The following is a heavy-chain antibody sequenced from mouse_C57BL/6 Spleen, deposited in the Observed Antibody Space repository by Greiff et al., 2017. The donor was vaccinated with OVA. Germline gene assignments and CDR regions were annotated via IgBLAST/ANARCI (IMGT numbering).Heavy chain of an antibody. CDR1: GYTFTSYW. D-gene: IGHD2-3*01. CDR2: IDPNSGGT. Sequence: QVQLQQPGAELVKPGASVKLSCKASGYTFTSYWMHWVKQRPGLGLEWIGRIDPNSGGTKYNEKFKSKATLTVDKPSSTAYMQLSSLTSEDSAVYYCARYGYYRYWYFDVWGTGTTVTVSS. J-gene: IGHJ1*03. CDR3: ARYGYYRYWYFDV. V-gene: IGHV1-72*01.